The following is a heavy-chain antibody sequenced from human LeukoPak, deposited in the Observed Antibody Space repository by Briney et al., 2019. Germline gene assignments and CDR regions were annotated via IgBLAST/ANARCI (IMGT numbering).Heavy chain of an antibody. Sequence: GGSLRLSCAASRFTFSNYSMNWVRQAPGKGQEWVSSISRGSGHIYYADSVKGRFTISRDNARNSLYLQMNSLRAEDTAIYYCARVDAALDYWGQGTLVTVSS. CDR3: ARVDAALDY. V-gene: IGHV3-21*01. CDR2: ISRGSGHI. J-gene: IGHJ4*02. CDR1: RFTFSNYS. D-gene: IGHD6-6*01.